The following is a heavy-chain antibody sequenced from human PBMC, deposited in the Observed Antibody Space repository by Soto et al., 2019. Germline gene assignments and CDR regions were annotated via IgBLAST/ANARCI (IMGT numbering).Heavy chain of an antibody. CDR2: ISGSGGST. Sequence: GGSLRLSCAASGFTFSSYAMSWVRQAPGKGLEWVSAISGSGGSTYYADSVKGRFTISRDNSKNTLYLQMNSLRAEDTAVYYWATEKGIAVAGPSDAFDIWGQGTMVTVSS. D-gene: IGHD6-19*01. J-gene: IGHJ3*02. CDR1: GFTFSSYA. V-gene: IGHV3-23*01. CDR3: ATEKGIAVAGPSDAFDI.